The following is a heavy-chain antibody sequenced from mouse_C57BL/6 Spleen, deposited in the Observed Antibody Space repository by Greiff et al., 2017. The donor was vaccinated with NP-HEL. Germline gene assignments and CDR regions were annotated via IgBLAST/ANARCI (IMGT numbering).Heavy chain of an antibody. J-gene: IGHJ4*01. D-gene: IGHD2-3*01. V-gene: IGHV1-80*01. CDR2: IYPGDGDT. CDR1: GYAFSSYW. CDR3: ARWLLYAMDY. Sequence: VQLQQSGAELVKPGASVKISCKASGYAFSSYWMHWVKQRPGKGLEWIGQIYPGDGDTNYNGKFKGKATLTADKSSSTAYMQLSSLTSEDSAVCLCARWLLYAMDYWGQGTSVTVSS.